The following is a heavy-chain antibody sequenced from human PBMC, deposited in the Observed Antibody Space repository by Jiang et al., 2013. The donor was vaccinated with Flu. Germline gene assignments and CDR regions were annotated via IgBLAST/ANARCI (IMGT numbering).Heavy chain of an antibody. CDR1: GGSISSYY. CDR3: ARLGGSYYPFDY. CDR2: IHHSGST. D-gene: IGHD1-26*01. Sequence: GLVKPSETLSPTCTVSGGSISSYYWSWIRQPPGKGLEWIGHIHHSGSTNYNPSLKSRVTISAETSKNQLSLKLSSVTAADTAIYYCARLGGSYYPFDYWGQGTLVTVSS. V-gene: IGHV4-59*08. J-gene: IGHJ4*02.